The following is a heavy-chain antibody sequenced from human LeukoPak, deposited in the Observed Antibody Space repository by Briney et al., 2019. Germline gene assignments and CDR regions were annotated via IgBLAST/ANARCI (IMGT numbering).Heavy chain of an antibody. J-gene: IGHJ4*02. D-gene: IGHD5-12*01. V-gene: IGHV3-30*19. CDR2: ISDDGNNK. CDR1: GFTFSSYG. CDR3: ARSYRYSGWKYFDY. Sequence: PGGSLRLSCAASGFTFSSYGMHWVRQAPGKGLEWVAVISDDGNNKYYVDSVKGRFTISRDNSKNTQYLQMNSLRTEDTAMYYCARSYRYSGWKYFDYWGQGTLVTVSS.